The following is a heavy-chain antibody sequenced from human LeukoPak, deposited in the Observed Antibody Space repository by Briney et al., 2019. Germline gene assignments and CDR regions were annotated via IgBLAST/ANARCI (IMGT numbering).Heavy chain of an antibody. J-gene: IGHJ3*02. CDR1: GYTFTSYG. D-gene: IGHD2-15*01. CDR2: IIPILGIA. Sequence: GASVKVSCKASGYTFTSYGISWVRQAPGQGLEWMGRIIPILGIANYAQKFQGRVTITADKSTSTAYMELSSLRSEDTAVYYCARVECSGGSCYGDDAFDIWGQGTMVTVSS. CDR3: ARVECSGGSCYGDDAFDI. V-gene: IGHV1-69*04.